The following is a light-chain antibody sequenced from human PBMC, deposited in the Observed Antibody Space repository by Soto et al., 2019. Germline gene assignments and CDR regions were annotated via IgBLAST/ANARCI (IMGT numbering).Light chain of an antibody. J-gene: IGLJ1*01. CDR2: EVS. Sequence: QSALTQPASVSGSPGQSITISCTGTSSDVGSYNLVSWYQQHPGKAPKLMIYEVSKRPSGVSNRFSGSRSGNTASLTISGLQAEDEDEYYCCSYAGSSTYGFGPGTKLTVL. CDR1: SSDVGSYNL. CDR3: CSYAGSSTYG. V-gene: IGLV2-23*02.